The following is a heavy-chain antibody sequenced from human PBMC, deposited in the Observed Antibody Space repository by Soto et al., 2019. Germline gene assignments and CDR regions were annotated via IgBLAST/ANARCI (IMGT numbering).Heavy chain of an antibody. CDR1: GYTFTSYA. CDR2: INAGNGNT. Sequence: QVQLVQSGAEVKKPGASVKVSCKASGYTFTSYAMHWVRQAPGQRLEWMGWINAGNGNTKYSQKFQGRVTITRDTSASTAYMELSSLRSEDTAVYYCARDQYYYGSGSYYGYWGQGTLVTVSS. J-gene: IGHJ4*02. V-gene: IGHV1-3*01. CDR3: ARDQYYYGSGSYYGY. D-gene: IGHD3-10*01.